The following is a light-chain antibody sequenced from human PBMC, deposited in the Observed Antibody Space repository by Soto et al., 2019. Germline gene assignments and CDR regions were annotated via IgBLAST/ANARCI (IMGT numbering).Light chain of an antibody. CDR3: QQYNSYSPVLT. Sequence: DIQMTQSPSTLSASVGDRVTITCRASQSISSWLAWYQQKPGKAPKLLIYDASSLESGVPSRFSGSGSGTEFTLTIISLQPDDFATYYCQQYNSYSPVLTFGGGTKVEIK. CDR1: QSISSW. CDR2: DAS. J-gene: IGKJ4*01. V-gene: IGKV1-5*01.